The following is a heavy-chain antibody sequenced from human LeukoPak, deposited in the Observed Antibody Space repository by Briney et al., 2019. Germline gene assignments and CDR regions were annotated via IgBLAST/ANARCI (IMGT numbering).Heavy chain of an antibody. CDR3: ARYVSGSRSLRGLGGWFDP. V-gene: IGHV4-59*01. Sequence: SETLSLTCTVSGGSISSYYWSWIRQPPGKGLEWIGYIYYSGSTNYNPSLKSRVTISVDTSKNQFPLKLSSVTAADTAVYYCARYVSGSRSLRGLGGWFDPWGQGTLVTVSS. CDR2: IYYSGST. J-gene: IGHJ5*02. CDR1: GGSISSYY. D-gene: IGHD3-16*01.